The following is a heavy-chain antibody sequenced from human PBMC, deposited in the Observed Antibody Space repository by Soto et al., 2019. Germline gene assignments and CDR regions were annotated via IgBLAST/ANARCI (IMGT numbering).Heavy chain of an antibody. J-gene: IGHJ4*02. CDR2: INTDKSTL. D-gene: IGHD3-22*01. V-gene: IGHV3-74*01. Sequence: AGGSLRLSCVASGFTFSRYWMHWVRQAPGKGLVWVSRINTDKSTLSYADSVEGRFTISRDNSRNTLDLQMNSLRAEDTAVYYCAKDTYYYDRSGYYTYDHWGQGTQVTVSS. CDR1: GFTFSRYW. CDR3: AKDTYYYDRSGYYTYDH.